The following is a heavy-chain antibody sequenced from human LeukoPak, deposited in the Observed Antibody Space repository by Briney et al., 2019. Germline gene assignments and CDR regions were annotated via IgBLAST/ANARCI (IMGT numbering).Heavy chain of an antibody. V-gene: IGHV4-61*02. CDR3: AREKAALGPPFDY. CDR2: VYTSGST. Sequence: SQTLSLTCTVSGASISSGSYYWSWIRQPAGKGLEWIGRVYTSGSTNYNPSLKSRVNISLDTPKNQFSLKLISVTAADTAVYYCAREKAALGPPFDYWGQGTLVTVSS. J-gene: IGHJ4*02. CDR1: GASISSGSYY.